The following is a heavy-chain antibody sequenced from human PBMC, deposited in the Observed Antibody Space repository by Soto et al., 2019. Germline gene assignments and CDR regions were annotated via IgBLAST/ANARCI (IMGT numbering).Heavy chain of an antibody. CDR1: GYIFINYG. CDR3: ARDEVPAANWLDR. Sequence: ASVKVSCKASGYIFINYGITWVRQALGQGLEWMGWISGYNGNTNYAQSLQGRVTMTTDTSTSTAYLELRSLRSDDTAMYYCARDEVPAANWLDRWGQGTLVTVSS. CDR2: ISGYNGNT. J-gene: IGHJ5*02. D-gene: IGHD2-2*01. V-gene: IGHV1-18*01.